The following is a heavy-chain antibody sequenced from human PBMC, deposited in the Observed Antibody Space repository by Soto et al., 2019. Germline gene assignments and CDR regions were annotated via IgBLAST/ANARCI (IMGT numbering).Heavy chain of an antibody. CDR2: INSDGSTR. Sequence: EVQLVESGGGLVQPGGSLRLSCAASGFSFSSYWMHWVRQAPGEGLVWVSRINSDGSTRSYADSVKGRFTISRDNAENTLFLQMNSLRGEDTAVYYCARVAYGAYHFDSWGQGTLVT. CDR3: ARVAYGAYHFDS. V-gene: IGHV3-74*01. CDR1: GFSFSSYW. D-gene: IGHD2-21*01. J-gene: IGHJ4*02.